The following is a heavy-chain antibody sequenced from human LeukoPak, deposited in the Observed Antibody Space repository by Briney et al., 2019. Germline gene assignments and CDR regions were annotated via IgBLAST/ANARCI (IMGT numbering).Heavy chain of an antibody. D-gene: IGHD6-19*01. V-gene: IGHV4-34*01. CDR2: INHSGST. CDR1: GGSFSGYY. J-gene: IGHJ4*02. CDR3: ARRSYSSGWYY. Sequence: SETLSLTCAVYGGSFSGYYWSWTRQPPGKGLEWIGEINHSGSTNYNPSLKSRVTISVDTSKNQFSLKLSSVTAADTAVYYCARRSYSSGWYYWGQGTLVTVSS.